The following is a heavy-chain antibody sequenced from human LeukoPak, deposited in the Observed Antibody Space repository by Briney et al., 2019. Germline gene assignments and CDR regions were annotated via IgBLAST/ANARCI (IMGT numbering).Heavy chain of an antibody. Sequence: PSETLSLTCTVSGGSISSGGYYWSWIRQHPEKGLEWIGYIYYSGSTYYNPSLKSRVTISVDTSKNQFSLKLSSVTAADTAVYYCARRPVTLAVDYWGQGTLVTVSS. CDR3: ARRPVTLAVDY. CDR2: IYYSGST. V-gene: IGHV4-31*03. CDR1: GGSISSGGYY. J-gene: IGHJ4*02. D-gene: IGHD5-18*01.